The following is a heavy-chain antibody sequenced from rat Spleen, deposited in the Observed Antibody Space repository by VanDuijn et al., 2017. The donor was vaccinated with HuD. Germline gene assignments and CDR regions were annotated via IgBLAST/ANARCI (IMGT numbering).Heavy chain of an antibody. CDR3: ERRDGRAFFWYFDF. CDR2: ISPSGGST. CDR1: GFTFSDYY. V-gene: IGHV5S11*01. J-gene: IGHJ2*01. D-gene: IGHD5-1*01. Sequence: EVQLVESGGGLVQPGRSLKLSCAASGFTFSDYYMAWVRQAPTKGLEWVASISPSGGSTYYRDSVKGRFTVSRDNAKSTLYLQMDSLRSEETATNYYERRDGRAFFWYFDFWGQGVMVTVSS.